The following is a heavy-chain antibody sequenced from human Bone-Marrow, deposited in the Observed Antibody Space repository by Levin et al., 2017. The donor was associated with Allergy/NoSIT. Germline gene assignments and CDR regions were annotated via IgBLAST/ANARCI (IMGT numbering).Heavy chain of an antibody. V-gene: IGHV1-2*02. CDR3: ARDGTMVRGVIIDY. Sequence: GASVKVSCKASGYTFTGYYMHWVRQAPGQGLEWMGWINPNSGGTNYAQKFQGRVTMTRDTSISTAYMELSRLRSDDTAVYYCARDGTMVRGVIIDYWGQGTLVTVSS. J-gene: IGHJ4*02. CDR1: GYTFTGYY. D-gene: IGHD3-10*01. CDR2: INPNSGGT.